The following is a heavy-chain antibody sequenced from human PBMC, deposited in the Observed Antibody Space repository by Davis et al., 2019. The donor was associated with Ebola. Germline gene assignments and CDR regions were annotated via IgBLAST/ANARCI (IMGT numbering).Heavy chain of an antibody. Sequence: SETLSLTCTVSGGSISSSSYYWGWIRQPPGKGLEWIGSIYYSGSTYYNPSLKSRVTISVDTSKNQFSLKLSSVTAADTAVYYCARHRHDPQDIFDYWGQGTLVTVSS. CDR1: GGSISSSSYY. J-gene: IGHJ4*02. V-gene: IGHV4-39*01. CDR2: IYYSGST. CDR3: ARHRHDPQDIFDY.